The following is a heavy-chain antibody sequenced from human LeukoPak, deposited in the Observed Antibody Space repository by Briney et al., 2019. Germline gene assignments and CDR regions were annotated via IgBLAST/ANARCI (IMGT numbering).Heavy chain of an antibody. Sequence: PGRSLRLSCAASGFTFSSYAMHWVRQAPGKGLEWVAVISYDGSNKYYADSVKGRFTISRDNSKNTLYLQMNSLRAEDTAVYYCARESSGSYGYWGQGTLVTVSS. CDR1: GFTFSSYA. V-gene: IGHV3-30-3*01. D-gene: IGHD1-26*01. CDR3: ARESSGSYGY. J-gene: IGHJ4*02. CDR2: ISYDGSNK.